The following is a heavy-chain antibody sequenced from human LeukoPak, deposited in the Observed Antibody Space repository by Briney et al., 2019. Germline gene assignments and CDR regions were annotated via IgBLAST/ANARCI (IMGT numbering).Heavy chain of an antibody. J-gene: IGHJ4*02. CDR3: AGLVGRYSSGLYYYYFDY. CDR1: GDSINSLDL. Sequence: PSGTLSLTCTVSGDSINSLDLWSWVRQPPGKGLEWIGEMYLSGTTHSNPSVRSRVTISIDKSKNQFFLNLSSVTAADTAVYYCAGLVGRYSSGLYYYYFDYWGQGTLVTVSS. D-gene: IGHD3-22*01. CDR2: MYLSGTT. V-gene: IGHV4-4*02.